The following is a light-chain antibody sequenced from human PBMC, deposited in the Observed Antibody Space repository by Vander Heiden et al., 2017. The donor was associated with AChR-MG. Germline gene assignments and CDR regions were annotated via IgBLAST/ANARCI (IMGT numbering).Light chain of an antibody. CDR3: QQYDNLPPYT. J-gene: IGKJ2*01. CDR1: QDISNY. Sequence: DIQMTQSPSSLSASVGDRVTMTCQASQDISNYLNWYQQKPGKAPKLLIYDASNLETGVPSRFSGSGYGTDFTFTISSLQPEDIATYYCQQYDNLPPYTFGQGTKLEIK. CDR2: DAS. V-gene: IGKV1-33*01.